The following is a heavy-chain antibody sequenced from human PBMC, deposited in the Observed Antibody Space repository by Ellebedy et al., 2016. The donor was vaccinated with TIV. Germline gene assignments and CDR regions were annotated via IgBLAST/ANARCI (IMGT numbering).Heavy chain of an antibody. D-gene: IGHD2/OR15-2a*01. CDR2: ISSSSTYI. CDR1: GFTFSSYS. J-gene: IGHJ4*02. V-gene: IGHV3-21*01. CDR3: ARATSIGDYVYY. Sequence: PGGSLRLSCAASGFTFSSYSMNWVRQAPGKGLEWVSSISSSSTYIYYAASVKGRFTISRDNAKNSLFLQMNSLRAEDTAVYYCARATSIGDYVYYWGQGTLVTVSS.